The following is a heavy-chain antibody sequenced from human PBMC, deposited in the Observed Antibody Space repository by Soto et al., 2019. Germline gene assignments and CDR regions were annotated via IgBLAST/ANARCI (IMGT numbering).Heavy chain of an antibody. D-gene: IGHD6-13*01. Sequence: GSLRRSCYASGFGFTNFWMHWVRHVPGKGLVWVARIDTSGHSTNYAESVKGRFTISRDNAKNPVSIQMNSLRVEDTGVYYRAKDSWYFDVWSQGSQVPVSS. V-gene: IGHV3-74*01. CDR1: GFGFTNFW. J-gene: IGHJ4*02. CDR2: IDTSGHST. CDR3: AKDSWYFDV.